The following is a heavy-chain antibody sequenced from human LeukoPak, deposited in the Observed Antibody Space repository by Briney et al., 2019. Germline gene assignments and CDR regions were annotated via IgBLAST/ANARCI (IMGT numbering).Heavy chain of an antibody. CDR1: GGSFSGYY. CDR2: INHSGST. D-gene: IGHD6-13*01. CDR3: ARGHIAAAGTYYYYYGMDV. Sequence: SETLSLTCAVYGGSFSGYYWSWIRQPPGKGLEWIGEINHSGSTNYNPSLKSRVTISVDTSKNQFSLKLSSVTAADTAVYYCARGHIAAAGTYYYYYGMDVWGQGTTVTVSS. V-gene: IGHV4-34*01. J-gene: IGHJ6*02.